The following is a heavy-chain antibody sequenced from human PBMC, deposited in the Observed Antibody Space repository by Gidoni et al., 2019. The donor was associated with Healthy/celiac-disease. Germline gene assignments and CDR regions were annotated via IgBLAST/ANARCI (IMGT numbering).Heavy chain of an antibody. CDR2: RSYDGSNK. CDR3: ARPDSGSYSPVSAFDI. D-gene: IGHD1-26*01. CDR1: GFTFLSSA. Sequence: QVQLVASGGGVVQPGRSLRPSCAASGFTFLSSARHWVRQAPGKGLEWGAVRSYDGSNKSYADSVKGRFTISRDNSKNTLYLQMNSLRAEDTAVYYCARPDSGSYSPVSAFDIWGQGTMVTVSS. V-gene: IGHV3-30-3*01. J-gene: IGHJ3*02.